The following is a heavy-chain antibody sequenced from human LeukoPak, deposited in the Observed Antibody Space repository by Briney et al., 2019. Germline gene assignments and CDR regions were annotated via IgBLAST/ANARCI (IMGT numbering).Heavy chain of an antibody. V-gene: IGHV3-7*04. CDR3: ARNRVVVPAAP. CDR2: IKQDGSEI. J-gene: IGHJ5*02. D-gene: IGHD2-2*01. Sequence: GGSLRLSCAASGFTFSNYEMNWVRQAPGKGLEWVANIKQDGSEIYYVDSVKGRFTISRDNAKNSLYLQMNSLRAEDTAVYYCARNRVVVPAAPWGQGTLVTVSS. CDR1: GFTFSNYE.